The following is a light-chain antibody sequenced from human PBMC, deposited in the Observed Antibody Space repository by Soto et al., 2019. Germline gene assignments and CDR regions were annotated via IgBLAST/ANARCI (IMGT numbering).Light chain of an antibody. V-gene: IGKV3-11*01. CDR3: QQRSNWPPAT. CDR2: DAS. CDR1: QSVSSY. Sequence: EIVLTQSPATLSLSPGERATLSCRASQSVSSYLAWYQQKPGQAPRLLIYDASNRATGIPARFSGSGSGTDFTLTISSLEPEDVAGYYCQQRSNWPPATFGGGTKVEIK. J-gene: IGKJ4*01.